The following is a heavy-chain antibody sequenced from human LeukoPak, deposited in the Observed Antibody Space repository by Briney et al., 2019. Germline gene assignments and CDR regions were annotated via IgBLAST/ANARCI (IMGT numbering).Heavy chain of an antibody. CDR2: INPNSGDT. Sequence: ASVKVSCKASGYILTDYYIHWVRQAPGQGLEWMGWINPNSGDTNYAQKFQGRVTMTRDTSISTVYMELRRLRYDDAAAYYCARGSDYYDSSGYYYGWGQGTLVTVSS. J-gene: IGHJ4*02. CDR3: ARGSDYYDSSGYYYG. CDR1: GYILTDYY. D-gene: IGHD3-22*01. V-gene: IGHV1-2*02.